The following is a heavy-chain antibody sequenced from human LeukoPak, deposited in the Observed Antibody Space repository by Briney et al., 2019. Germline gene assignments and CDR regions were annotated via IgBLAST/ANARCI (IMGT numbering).Heavy chain of an antibody. CDR2: ISSSGSTI. CDR3: AKDTGYYYDSSNYWN. CDR1: GFTFTNYQ. D-gene: IGHD3-22*01. Sequence: GGSLRLSCAASGFTFTNYQVNWVRQAPGKGLEWVSYISSSGSTIYYADSVKGRFTIPRDNAKNSLYLQMNSLRAEDTALYYCAKDTGYYYDSSNYWNWGQGTLVTVSS. J-gene: IGHJ4*02. V-gene: IGHV3-48*03.